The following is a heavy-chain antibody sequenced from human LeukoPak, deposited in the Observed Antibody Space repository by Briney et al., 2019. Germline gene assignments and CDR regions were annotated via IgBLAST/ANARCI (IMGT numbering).Heavy chain of an antibody. CDR3: ARPGGLRSIDY. V-gene: IGHV4-39*01. CDR1: GGSISSSSYY. CDR2: IYYSGST. Sequence: PSETLSLTCTVSGGSISSSSYYWGWIRQPPGKGLEWIGSIYYSGSTYYNPFLKSRVTISVDTSKNQFSLKLSSVTAADTAVYYCARPGGLRSIDYWGQGTLVTVSS. J-gene: IGHJ4*02. D-gene: IGHD3-16*01.